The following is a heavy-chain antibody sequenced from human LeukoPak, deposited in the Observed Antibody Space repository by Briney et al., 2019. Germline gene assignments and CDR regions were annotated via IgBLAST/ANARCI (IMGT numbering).Heavy chain of an antibody. CDR3: AKHRGTIVVVTADFDY. V-gene: IGHV3-23*01. J-gene: IGHJ4*02. CDR1: GGSISRYY. Sequence: SSETLSLTCTVSGGSISRYYWSWIRQPPGKGLEWVSAISGSGGSTYYADSVKGRFTISRDNSKNTLYLQMNSLRAEDTAVYYCAKHRGTIVVVTADFDYWGQGTLVTVSS. CDR2: ISGSGGST. D-gene: IGHD2-21*02.